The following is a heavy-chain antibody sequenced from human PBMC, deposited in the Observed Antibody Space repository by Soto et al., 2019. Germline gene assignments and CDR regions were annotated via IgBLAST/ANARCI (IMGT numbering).Heavy chain of an antibody. D-gene: IGHD1-26*01. CDR3: ARWREGATLNAAFDI. CDR1: GGSISSYY. Sequence: SETLSLTCTVSGGSISSYYWSWIRQPPGKGLEWIGYIYYSGNTNYNPSLKSRVTISVDTSKNQFSLKLSSVTAADTAVYYCARWREGATLNAAFDIWGQGTMVTV. V-gene: IGHV4-59*01. CDR2: IYYSGNT. J-gene: IGHJ3*02.